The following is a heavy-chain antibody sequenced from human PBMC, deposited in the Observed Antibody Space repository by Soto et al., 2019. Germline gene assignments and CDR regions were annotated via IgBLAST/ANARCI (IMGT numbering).Heavy chain of an antibody. CDR1: GFSFSTYG. D-gene: IGHD1-7*01. V-gene: IGHV3-30*18. CDR3: AKAFVNYWAFDY. Sequence: QVHLVESGGGVVQPGRSLRLSCAASGFSFSTYGMHWVRQAPGKGLEWVAFISNDGSNKYYADSVKGRFTISRDNSKNTLYLQMNSLRAEDTAVYYCAKAFVNYWAFDYWGQGTLVTVSS. CDR2: ISNDGSNK. J-gene: IGHJ4*02.